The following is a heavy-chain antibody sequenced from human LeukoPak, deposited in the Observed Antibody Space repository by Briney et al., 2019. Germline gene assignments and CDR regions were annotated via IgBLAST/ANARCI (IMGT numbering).Heavy chain of an antibody. J-gene: IGHJ4*02. CDR3: ARRVECGGDCYPFDY. V-gene: IGHV4-39*01. CDR2: IYYSGST. D-gene: IGHD2-21*02. CDR1: GVSISSSSYY. Sequence: PSETLSLTCTVSGVSISSSSYYWGWIRQPPGKGLEWIGSIYYSGSTYYNPSLKSRVTISVDTSKNQFSLKLSSVTAADTAVYYCARRVECGGDCYPFDYWGQGTLVTVSS.